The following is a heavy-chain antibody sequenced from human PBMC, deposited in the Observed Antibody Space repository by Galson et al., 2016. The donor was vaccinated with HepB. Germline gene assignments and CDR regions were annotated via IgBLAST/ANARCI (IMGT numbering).Heavy chain of an antibody. CDR1: GFTFSINS. Sequence: SLRLSCAASGFTFSINSMNWVRQAPGKGLEWVSYISGSSSTIYYADSVKGRFTISRDNSKNTLYLQMNSLRAEDTAVYYCARDTRPYNNLRHGMDVWGQGTTVTVSS. CDR2: ISGSSSTI. J-gene: IGHJ6*01. CDR3: ARDTRPYNNLRHGMDV. V-gene: IGHV3-48*01. D-gene: IGHD1-14*01.